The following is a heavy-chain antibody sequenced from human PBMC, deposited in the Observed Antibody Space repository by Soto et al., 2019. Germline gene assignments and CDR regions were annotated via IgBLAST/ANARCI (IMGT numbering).Heavy chain of an antibody. CDR3: ARLEVRGYHYYGMDV. V-gene: IGHV5-10-1*01. CDR1: GYSFTIYW. D-gene: IGHD1-1*01. Sequence: GESLKISCKGSGYSFTIYWISWVRQMPGKGLEWMGRIDPSDSYTNYSPSFQGHVTISADKSISTAYLQWSSLKASDTAMYYCARLEVRGYHYYGMDVWGQGTTVTVSS. CDR2: IDPSDSYT. J-gene: IGHJ6*02.